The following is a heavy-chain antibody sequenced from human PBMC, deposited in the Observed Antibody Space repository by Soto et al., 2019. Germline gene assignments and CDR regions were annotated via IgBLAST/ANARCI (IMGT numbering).Heavy chain of an antibody. CDR3: ARRPLLESHFDY. J-gene: IGHJ4*02. Sequence: QVHLVQSGAEARKPGASVNVSCMAPGFSLNTYVVHWVRQAPGQGLEWMGWVNAASGNTQTSQKFQGRLTLTRDTSANTPYMELSSLRTEDTAVYFCARRPLLESHFDYWGQGTLVAVSS. CDR2: VNAASGNT. V-gene: IGHV1-3*01. CDR1: GFSLNTYV.